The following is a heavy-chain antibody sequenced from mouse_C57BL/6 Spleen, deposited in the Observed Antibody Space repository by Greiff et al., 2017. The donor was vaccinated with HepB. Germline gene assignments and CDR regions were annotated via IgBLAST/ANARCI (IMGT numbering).Heavy chain of an antibody. CDR1: GFTFSSYA. CDR2: ISDGGSYT. V-gene: IGHV5-4*01. J-gene: IGHJ3*01. D-gene: IGHD2-3*01. Sequence: EVKLMESGGGLVKPGGSLKLSCAASGFTFSSYAMSWVRQTPEKRLEWVATISDGGSYTYYPDNVKGRFTISRDNAKNNLYLQMSHLKSEDTAMYYCARDGGGWLLWFAYWGQGTLVTVSA. CDR3: ARDGGGWLLWFAY.